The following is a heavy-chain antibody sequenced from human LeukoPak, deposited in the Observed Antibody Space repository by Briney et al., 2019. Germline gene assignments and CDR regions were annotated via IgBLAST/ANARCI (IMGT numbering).Heavy chain of an antibody. CDR3: ARDPCGDDCYGTYFDY. V-gene: IGHV1-18*01. D-gene: IGHD2-21*02. Sequence: GASVKVSCKASGYTFTSYGISWVRQAPGQGLEWMGWISAYNGNTNYAQKLQGRVTMTTDTSTSTAYMELRSLRSDDTAVYYCARDPCGDDCYGTYFDYWGQGTLVTVSS. CDR1: GYTFTSYG. J-gene: IGHJ4*02. CDR2: ISAYNGNT.